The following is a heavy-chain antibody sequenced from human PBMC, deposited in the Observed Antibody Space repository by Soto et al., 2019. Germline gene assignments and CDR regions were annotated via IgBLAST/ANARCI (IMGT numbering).Heavy chain of an antibody. D-gene: IGHD1-26*01. CDR3: AKGKEWELPLSYLLEV. CDR2: ISYDGTNT. CDR1: EFTFRSHG. V-gene: IGHV3-30*18. Sequence: QVQLVESGGGVVLPGRSLRLSCEVSEFTFRSHGMHWVRQAPGKGLEWLAVISYDGTNTYYADSVEGRFTISRDNSKNTLYLQMNSLRVEDTAVYYCAKGKEWELPLSYLLEVWGQGTTVTVS. J-gene: IGHJ6*02.